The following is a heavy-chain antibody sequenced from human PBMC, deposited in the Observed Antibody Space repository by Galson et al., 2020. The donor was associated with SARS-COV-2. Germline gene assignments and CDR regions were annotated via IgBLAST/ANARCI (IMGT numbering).Heavy chain of an antibody. Sequence: GGSLRLSCRGSGFSFSNYWMNWVRQAPGKGLEWVANIKQDGSEKYYAESVKGRFTVSRDNTQNSLYLQMNNLRVEDTAVYFCARGSSYYDFWSGRAEYFQHWGQGTLVTLSS. CDR1: GFSFSNYW. J-gene: IGHJ1*01. V-gene: IGHV3-7*01. D-gene: IGHD3-3*01. CDR2: IKQDGSEK. CDR3: ARGSSYYDFWSGRAEYFQH.